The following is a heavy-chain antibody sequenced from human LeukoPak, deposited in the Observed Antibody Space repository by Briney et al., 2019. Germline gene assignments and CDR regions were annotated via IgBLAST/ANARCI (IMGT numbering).Heavy chain of an antibody. Sequence: PGGSLRLSCAASVFTVSSNYMSWVRQAPGKGLEWVSLVYAGGSTYYADAVKGRFTISRHNSKNTLHLQMNSLRVEDTAVYYCATAGSSALLWDYAMDVWGQGTTVTVSS. CDR2: VYAGGST. J-gene: IGHJ6*02. D-gene: IGHD3-10*01. V-gene: IGHV3-53*04. CDR1: VFTVSSNY. CDR3: ATAGSSALLWDYAMDV.